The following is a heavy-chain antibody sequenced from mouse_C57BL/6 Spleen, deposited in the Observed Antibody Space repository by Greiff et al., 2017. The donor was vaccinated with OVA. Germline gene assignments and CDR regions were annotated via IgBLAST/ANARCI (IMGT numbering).Heavy chain of an antibody. V-gene: IGHV1-53*01. CDR3: ARSLGLYDGYAWFAY. D-gene: IGHD2-3*01. Sequence: VQLQQPGTELVKPGASVKLSCKASGYTFTSYWMHWVKQRPGQGLEWIGNINPSNGGTNYNEKFKSKATLTVDKSSSTAYMQLSSLTSEDSAVYYCARSLGLYDGYAWFAYWGQGTLVTVSA. CDR1: GYTFTSYW. J-gene: IGHJ3*01. CDR2: INPSNGGT.